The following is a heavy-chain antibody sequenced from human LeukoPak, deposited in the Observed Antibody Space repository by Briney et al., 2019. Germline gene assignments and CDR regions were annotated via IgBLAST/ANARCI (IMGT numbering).Heavy chain of an antibody. CDR2: IKQDGREK. J-gene: IGHJ5*02. CDR1: GFRFSSYW. Sequence: GGSLRLSCVASGFRFSSYWMNWVRQIPGKGLEWVANIKQDGREKYYLDSVKGRFTISRDNDKNSLYLQMNSLRAEDTAVYYCAKEQRVVVIAIGENWFDPWGQGTLVTVSS. V-gene: IGHV3-7*03. D-gene: IGHD2-21*01. CDR3: AKEQRVVVIAIGENWFDP.